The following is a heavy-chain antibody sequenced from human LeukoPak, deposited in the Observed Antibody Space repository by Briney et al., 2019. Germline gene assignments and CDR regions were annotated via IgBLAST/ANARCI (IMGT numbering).Heavy chain of an antibody. D-gene: IGHD4-17*01. CDR1: GFTFSSNA. CDR2: LSGSGGST. V-gene: IGHV3-23*01. Sequence: AGSLRLYCAASGFTFSSNALSWVRPAQGQGLEWVSTLSGSGGSTYYADSVKVPFTISRDNAKNALYLQKNSLRAEDTAEYYCGRGGDYSDYWGQGTLVTVSS. CDR3: GRGGDYSDY. J-gene: IGHJ4*02.